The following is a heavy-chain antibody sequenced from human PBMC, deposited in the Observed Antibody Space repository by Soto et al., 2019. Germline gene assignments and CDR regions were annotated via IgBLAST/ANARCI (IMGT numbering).Heavy chain of an antibody. CDR3: ARENWNYTGYYYYYMDV. Sequence: QVQLQQSGPGLVKPSQTLSLTCAISGDRVSSNSAAWNWIRQSPSRGLEWLGRTYYRSKWYNDYAVSVKSRITINPDTSKNQFSLQLNSVTPEDTAVYYCARENWNYTGYYYYYMDVWGKGTTVTVSS. CDR2: TYYRSKWYN. CDR1: GDRVSSNSAA. D-gene: IGHD1-7*01. J-gene: IGHJ6*03. V-gene: IGHV6-1*01.